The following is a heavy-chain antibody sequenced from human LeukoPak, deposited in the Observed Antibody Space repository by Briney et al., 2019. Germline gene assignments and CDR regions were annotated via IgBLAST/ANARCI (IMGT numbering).Heavy chain of an antibody. D-gene: IGHD3-16*01. Sequence: TGGSLRLSCAASGLTFSTYWMTWVRQAPGQGLEWVANIKYDGSEEYYADSVKGRFTISRDNAKNSLSLQMNYVRAGDTAIYYCAYTNHLTYWGQGTLVTVSS. J-gene: IGHJ4*02. CDR3: AYTNHLTY. V-gene: IGHV3-7*01. CDR2: IKYDGSEE. CDR1: GLTFSTYW.